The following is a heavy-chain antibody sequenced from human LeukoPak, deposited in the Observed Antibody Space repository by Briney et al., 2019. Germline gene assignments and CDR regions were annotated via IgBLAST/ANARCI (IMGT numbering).Heavy chain of an antibody. Sequence: GGSLRLSCAASGFTFITYTMDWVRQAPGKGLEWVSSISSSRDYIYYADSVKGRFTISRDNAKNSLYLQMNSLRAEDTAVYYCARALSPYGSGSYFVYYYYYYMDVWGKGTTVTVSS. J-gene: IGHJ6*03. D-gene: IGHD3-10*01. CDR3: ARALSPYGSGSYFVYYYYYYMDV. CDR1: GFTFITYT. V-gene: IGHV3-21*01. CDR2: ISSSRDYI.